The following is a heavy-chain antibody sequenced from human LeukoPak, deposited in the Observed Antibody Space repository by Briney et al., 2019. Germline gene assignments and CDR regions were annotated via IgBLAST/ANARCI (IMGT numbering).Heavy chain of an antibody. V-gene: IGHV3-21*01. D-gene: IGHD1-26*01. J-gene: IGHJ4*02. CDR2: ISSSSSYI. CDR1: GFTFSSYS. CDR3: ARAGVGATLNIDY. Sequence: GGSLRLSCAASGFTFSSYSMNWVRQAPGKGLEWVSSISSSSSYIYYADSVKGRFTISRDNAKNSLYLQMNSLRAEDTAVYYCARAGVGATLNIDYWGQGTLVTVSS.